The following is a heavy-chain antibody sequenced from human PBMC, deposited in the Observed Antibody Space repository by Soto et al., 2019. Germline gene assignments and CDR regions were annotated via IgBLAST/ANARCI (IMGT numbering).Heavy chain of an antibody. CDR1: GGSISSYY. V-gene: IGHV4-59*01. D-gene: IGHD2-15*01. Sequence: PSETLSLTCTVSGGSISSYYWSWIRQPPGKGLEWIGYIYYSGSTNYNPSLKSRVTISVDTSKNQFSLKLSSVTAADTAVYYCARGRIFYGMDVWGQGTTVTVYS. CDR2: IYYSGST. J-gene: IGHJ6*02. CDR3: ARGRIFYGMDV.